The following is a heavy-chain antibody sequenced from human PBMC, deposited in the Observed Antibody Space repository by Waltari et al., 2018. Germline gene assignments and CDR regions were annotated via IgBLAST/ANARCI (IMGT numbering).Heavy chain of an antibody. CDR1: GDSVSSNSAT. CDR2: TYYSSKWYN. Sequence: QVQLQQSGPGLVKPSQTLSLTCAISGDSVSSNSATWNWFRQSPSRGLEWLGRTYYSSKWYNGFAVSVKGRMHNNPDTSKNQFSLQLNSVTPEDTAVYYCASGGGGGFDDWGQGTLVSVSS. V-gene: IGHV6-1*01. CDR3: ASGGGGGFDD. J-gene: IGHJ4*02. D-gene: IGHD2-15*01.